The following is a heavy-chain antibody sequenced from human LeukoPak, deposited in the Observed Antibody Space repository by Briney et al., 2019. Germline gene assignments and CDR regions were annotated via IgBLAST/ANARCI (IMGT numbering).Heavy chain of an antibody. CDR2: IQYTGRT. CDR1: VDSFTSTNDW. Sequence: SETLSLTCTVSVDSFTSTNDWGDSVCLPPGEGLEWIGGIQYTGRTFSNPSLKSRVTISVDTSKKQFPLDLRSATAADTAVYYCARRRHHYDSYALWGQGTRVTVSS. V-gene: IGHV4-39*01. J-gene: IGHJ3*01. CDR3: ARRRHHYDSYAL.